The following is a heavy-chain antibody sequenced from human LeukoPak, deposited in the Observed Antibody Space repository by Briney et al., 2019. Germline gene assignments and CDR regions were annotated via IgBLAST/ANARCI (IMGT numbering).Heavy chain of an antibody. V-gene: IGHV4-59*08. Sequence: KPSETLSLTCTVSGGSISSYYWSWIRQPPGKGLEWIGYIDSSGSTNYNPSLKSRVTIAVDTSKNQFSLKLSSVTAADSAMYYCTRLIYYFDYWGQGTLVTVSS. CDR1: GGSISSYY. J-gene: IGHJ4*02. D-gene: IGHD3-10*01. CDR3: TRLIYYFDY. CDR2: IDSSGST.